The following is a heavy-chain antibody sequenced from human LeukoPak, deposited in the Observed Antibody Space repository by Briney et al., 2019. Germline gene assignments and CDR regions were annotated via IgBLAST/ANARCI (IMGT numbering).Heavy chain of an antibody. V-gene: IGHV3-30*02. CDR1: GFTFSSYG. D-gene: IGHD3-10*01. J-gene: IGHJ5*02. Sequence: GGSLRLSCAASGFTFSSYGMHWVRQAPGKGLEWVTFIRYDGSNKYYADSVKGRFTISRDNSKNTLYLQMNSLRAEDTAVYYCAKDYSKTSYYGSGTYYRPNWFDPWGQGTLVTVSS. CDR2: IRYDGSNK. CDR3: AKDYSKTSYYGSGTYYRPNWFDP.